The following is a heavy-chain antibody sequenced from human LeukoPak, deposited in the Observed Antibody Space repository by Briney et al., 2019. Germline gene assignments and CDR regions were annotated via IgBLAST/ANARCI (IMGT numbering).Heavy chain of an antibody. CDR3: ARDQSNIEMSLGY. D-gene: IGHD5-24*01. CDR2: IYTGGST. Sequence: HPGGSLRLSCAASGFTVNNDYMSWVRQAPGKGLEWISIIYTGGSTYYADSVKGRFTISRDNSKNTLYLQMNSLRVEDTAVYYCARDQSNIEMSLGYWGQGTLVTVSS. J-gene: IGHJ4*02. CDR1: GFTVNNDY. V-gene: IGHV3-53*01.